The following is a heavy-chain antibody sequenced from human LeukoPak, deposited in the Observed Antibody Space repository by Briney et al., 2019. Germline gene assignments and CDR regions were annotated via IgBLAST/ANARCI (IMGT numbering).Heavy chain of an antibody. J-gene: IGHJ4*02. CDR1: GGSISSSSYY. V-gene: IGHV4-39*06. D-gene: IGHD3-10*01. CDR2: IYYRGST. CDR3: ARDETGWFVDY. Sequence: PSETLSLTCTVSGGSISSSSYYWGWIRQPPGKGLEWIGSIYYRGSTYYNPSLKSRVTISVDTSKNQFTLKLRSVSAADTAVYYCARDETGWFVDYWGQGTLVTVSS.